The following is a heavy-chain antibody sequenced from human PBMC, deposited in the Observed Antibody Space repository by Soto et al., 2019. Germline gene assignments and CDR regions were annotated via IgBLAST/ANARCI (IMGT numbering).Heavy chain of an antibody. CDR1: GYTFTGYY. D-gene: IGHD1-1*01. CDR2: INPNSGGT. Sequence: SVKVSCKASGYTFTGYYMHWVRQAPGQGLEWMGWINPNSGGTNYAQKFQGWVTITKDTSKNQVVLIMTNMDPVDTATYYCAHRASPPDLEGQFYPYYYYYGLDVWGQGTTVTVSS. J-gene: IGHJ6*02. CDR3: AHRASPPDLEGQFYPYYYYYGLDV. V-gene: IGHV1-2*04.